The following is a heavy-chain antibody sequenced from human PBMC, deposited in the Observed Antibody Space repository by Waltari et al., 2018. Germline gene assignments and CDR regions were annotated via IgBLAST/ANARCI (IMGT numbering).Heavy chain of an antibody. Sequence: QVQLQESGPGLVKPSQTLSLTCTVSGGSISSRDYYWSWIRQPPGNGLEWIGYIYYSGSTYYNPSLKSRVIISVDTSKNQFYLRLTSVTAPDTAVYYCARAFSSSDFDYWGRGTLVTVSS. J-gene: IGHJ4*01. CDR1: GGSISSRDYY. CDR3: ARAFSSSDFDY. V-gene: IGHV4-30-4*01. CDR2: IYYSGST. D-gene: IGHD6-6*01.